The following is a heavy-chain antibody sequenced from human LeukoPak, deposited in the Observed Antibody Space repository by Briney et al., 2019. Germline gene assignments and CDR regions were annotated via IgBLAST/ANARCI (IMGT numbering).Heavy chain of an antibody. D-gene: IGHD1-1*01. Sequence: PGRSLRLSCAASGFTFSSYGMHWVRQAPGKGLEWVAVIWYDGSNKYYADSVKGRFTISRDSSKNTLYLQMNSLRAEDTAVYYCARDGNERYFDYWGQGTLVTVSS. V-gene: IGHV3-33*01. J-gene: IGHJ4*02. CDR3: ARDGNERYFDY. CDR1: GFTFSSYG. CDR2: IWYDGSNK.